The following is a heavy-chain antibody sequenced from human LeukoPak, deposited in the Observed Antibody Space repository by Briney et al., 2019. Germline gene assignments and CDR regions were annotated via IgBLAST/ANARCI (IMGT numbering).Heavy chain of an antibody. CDR1: GYTFTSYD. V-gene: IGHV1-8*01. CDR2: MNPNSGNT. Sequence: ASVKVSCKAPGYTFTSYDINWVRQATGQGLEWMGWMNPNSGNTGYAQKFQGRVTMTRNTSISTAYMELSSLRSEDTAVYYCASGVGELLEAFDIWGQGAMVTDSS. D-gene: IGHD1-26*01. J-gene: IGHJ3*02. CDR3: ASGVGELLEAFDI.